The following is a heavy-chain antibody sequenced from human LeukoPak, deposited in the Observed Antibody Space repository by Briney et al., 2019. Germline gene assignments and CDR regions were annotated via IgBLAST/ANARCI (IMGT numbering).Heavy chain of an antibody. D-gene: IGHD2-2*01. CDR2: IIPIFGTA. CDR3: ARGEAVVVPAAGDYYYGIDV. J-gene: IGHJ6*04. Sequence: ASVKVSCKASGGTFSSYAISWVRQAPGQGLEWMGGIIPIFGTANYAQKFQGRVTITADESTSTAYMELSSLRSEDTAVYYCARGEAVVVPAAGDYYYGIDVWGRGTTVTVSS. V-gene: IGHV1-69*13. CDR1: GGTFSSYA.